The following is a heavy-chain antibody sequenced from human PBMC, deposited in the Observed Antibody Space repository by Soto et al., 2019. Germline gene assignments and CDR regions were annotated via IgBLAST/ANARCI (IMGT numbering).Heavy chain of an antibody. CDR3: ARASSSSSAADY. Sequence: QVQLQESGPGLVKASQTLSLIFSVSGESISSGGYYWSWIRHHTGKGLEWIGYIYDSESAYYNPSLKSRVTISMDTSKNHFAMKLSSVTAADTAVYYCARASSSSSAADYWGQGTLITVSS. J-gene: IGHJ4*02. V-gene: IGHV4-31*03. CDR2: IYDSESA. CDR1: GESISSGGYY. D-gene: IGHD6-6*01.